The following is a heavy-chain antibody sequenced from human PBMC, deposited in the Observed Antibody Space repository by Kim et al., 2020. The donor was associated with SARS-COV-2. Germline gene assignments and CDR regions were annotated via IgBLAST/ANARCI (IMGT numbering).Heavy chain of an antibody. V-gene: IGHV4-31*03. CDR2: IYYSGST. Sequence: SETPSLTCTVSGGSISSGGYYWSWIRQHPGKGLEWIGYIYYSGSTYYNPSLKSRVTISVDTSKNQFSLKLSSVTAADTAVYYCARGQYYYGSGSYRGVRYFDYWGQGTLVTVSS. J-gene: IGHJ4*02. CDR3: ARGQYYYGSGSYRGVRYFDY. CDR1: GGSISSGGYY. D-gene: IGHD3-10*01.